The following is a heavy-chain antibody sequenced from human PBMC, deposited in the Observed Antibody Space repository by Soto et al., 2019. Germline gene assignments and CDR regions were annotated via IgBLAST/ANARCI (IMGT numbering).Heavy chain of an antibody. J-gene: IGHJ4*02. V-gene: IGHV4-38-2*01. CDR3: ANQRSREGYNFIEY. D-gene: IGHD5-12*01. CDR2: MFHSGST. Sequence: SETLDITCAVSGYSIGSGVYWGWIRQPPGKGLEWIGIMFHSGSTYYNPSLQSRVTISVDTSKNQVSLKLTSVTVADTAVYFCANQRSREGYNFIEYWGQG. CDR1: GYSIGSGVY.